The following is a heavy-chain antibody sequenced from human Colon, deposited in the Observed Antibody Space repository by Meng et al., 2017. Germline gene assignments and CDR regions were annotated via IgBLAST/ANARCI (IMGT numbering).Heavy chain of an antibody. D-gene: IGHD6-13*01. CDR2: ISAYNGNT. CDR1: GYTFTSYG. J-gene: IGHJ5*02. Sequence: VTLGQPGAGVKKPGASVKVSCKASGYTFTSYGISWVRQAPGQGLEWMGWISAYNGNTNYAQKLQGRVTMTTDTSTSTAYMELRSLRSDDTAVYYCAASSSSWYQNWFDPWGQGTLVTVSS. V-gene: IGHV1-18*01. CDR3: AASSSSWYQNWFDP.